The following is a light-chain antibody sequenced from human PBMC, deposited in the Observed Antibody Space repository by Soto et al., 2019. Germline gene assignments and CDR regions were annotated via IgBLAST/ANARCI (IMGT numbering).Light chain of an antibody. V-gene: IGKV3-15*01. Sequence: EIVMTQSPATLSVSPGQRVTLSCRASQSISSNLAWYQQKPGQPPRLLFYSASARATGTSARFSASGSGTEFSLTISSLQSEDVAIYYCQQYHDWPPLTFGGGTKIQIQ. CDR2: SAS. CDR3: QQYHDWPPLT. CDR1: QSISSN. J-gene: IGKJ4*01.